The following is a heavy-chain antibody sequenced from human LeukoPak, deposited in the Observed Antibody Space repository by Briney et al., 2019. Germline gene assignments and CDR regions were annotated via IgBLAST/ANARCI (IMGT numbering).Heavy chain of an antibody. CDR3: ASDLYSSGWYYFDY. CDR2: ISSSGSTI. Sequence: GGSLRLSCAASGFTFSSYEMNWVRQAPGKGLEWVSYISSSGSTIYYADSVKGRFTISRDSAKNSLYLQMNSLRAEDTAVYYCASDLYSSGWYYFDYWGQGTLVTVSS. J-gene: IGHJ4*02. V-gene: IGHV3-48*03. CDR1: GFTFSSYE. D-gene: IGHD6-19*01.